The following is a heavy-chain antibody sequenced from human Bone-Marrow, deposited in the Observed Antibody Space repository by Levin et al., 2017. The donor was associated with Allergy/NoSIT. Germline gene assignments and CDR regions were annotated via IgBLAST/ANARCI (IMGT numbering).Heavy chain of an antibody. CDR1: GGSVSNGVFY. CDR3: VGDRSRTPAPESGLRY. D-gene: IGHD1-14*01. Sequence: SQTLSLTCTVSGGSVSNGVFYWTWIRQLPGKGLEWIAYINNGGGTYSNPTLRSRVTISLDTSQNQFSLRLTSVTAADTAVYYCVGDRSRTPAPESGLRYWGQGSLVTVSS. CDR2: INNGGGT. V-gene: IGHV4-31*03. J-gene: IGHJ4*02.